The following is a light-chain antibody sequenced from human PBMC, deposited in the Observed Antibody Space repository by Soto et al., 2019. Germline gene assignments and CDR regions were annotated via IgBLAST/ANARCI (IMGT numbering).Light chain of an antibody. V-gene: IGLV2-14*03. Sequence: QSALSQPASVSGSPGPSITISCTGTSSDVGGYNYVSWYQHHPGKAPKLMIYDVSTRPSGVSNRFSGSKSGNTASLTISGLQAEDEADYYFSSYTSSNTEVFGTGTKLTVL. CDR3: SSYTSSNTEV. CDR2: DVS. CDR1: SSDVGGYNY. J-gene: IGLJ1*01.